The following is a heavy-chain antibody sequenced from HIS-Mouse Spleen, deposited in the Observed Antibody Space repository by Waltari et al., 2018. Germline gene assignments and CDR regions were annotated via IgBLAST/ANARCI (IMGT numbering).Heavy chain of an antibody. J-gene: IGHJ4*02. CDR2: ISGSGGST. CDR3: AQNYYGSGSYYY. CDR1: GFTFRSDA. V-gene: IGHV3-23*01. D-gene: IGHD3-10*01. Sequence: EVQLFESGGGLVQPGGSLRLSCAASGFTFRSDAMSWVRQAPGKGLEWVSAISGSGGSTYYADSVKGRFTISRDNSKNTLYLQMNSLRAEDTAVYYCAQNYYGSGSYYYWGQGTLVTVSS.